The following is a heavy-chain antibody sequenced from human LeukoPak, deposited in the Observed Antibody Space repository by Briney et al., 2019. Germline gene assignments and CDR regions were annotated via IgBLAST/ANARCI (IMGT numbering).Heavy chain of an antibody. CDR2: ISGSGGST. CDR1: GFTFSSYA. CDR3: AFSRGAALPYYFDY. J-gene: IGHJ4*02. V-gene: IGHV3-23*01. Sequence: PGGSLRLSCAASGFTFSSYAMSWVRQAPGKGLEWVSAISGSGGSTYYADSVKGRFTISRDNSKNALYLQMNSLRAEDTAVYYCAFSRGAALPYYFDYWGQGTLVTVSS. D-gene: IGHD3-10*01.